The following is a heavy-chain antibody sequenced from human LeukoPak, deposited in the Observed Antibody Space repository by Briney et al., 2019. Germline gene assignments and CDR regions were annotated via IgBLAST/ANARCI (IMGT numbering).Heavy chain of an antibody. D-gene: IGHD6-13*01. CDR1: GYTFTSYD. V-gene: IGHV1-8*01. J-gene: IGHJ3*02. CDR2: MNPNSGNT. CDR3: ARRAYSSSWFPNAFDI. Sequence: ASVKVSCKAPGYTFTSYDINWVRQATGQGLEWMGWMNPNSGNTGYAQKFQGRVTMTRNTSISTAYMELSSLRSEDTAVYYCARRAYSSSWFPNAFDIWGQGTMVTVSS.